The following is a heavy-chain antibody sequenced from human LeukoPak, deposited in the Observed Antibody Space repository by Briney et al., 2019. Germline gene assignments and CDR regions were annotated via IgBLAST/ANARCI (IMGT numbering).Heavy chain of an antibody. Sequence: PSETLSLTCTVSGGSISSSSYYWGWIRQPPGKGLEWFGSIYYSGSTYYNPSLKSRVTISVDTSKNQFSLKLSSVTAADTAVYYRARHRSGWLQSSFDYWGQGTLVTVSS. J-gene: IGHJ4*02. V-gene: IGHV4-39*01. CDR3: ARHRSGWLQSSFDY. CDR1: GGSISSSSYY. D-gene: IGHD5-24*01. CDR2: IYYSGST.